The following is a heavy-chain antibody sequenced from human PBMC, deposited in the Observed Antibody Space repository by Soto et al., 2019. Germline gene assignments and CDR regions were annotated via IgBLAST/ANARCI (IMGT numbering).Heavy chain of an antibody. CDR1: GFTFSSNA. CDR2: IRGSGVSI. Sequence: EVQLLESGGGLVQPGGSLRLSCAASGFTFSSNAMSWVRQAPGKGLEWVSIIRGSGVSIYYADSVKGRFTISRDTSISGDNSKNMLYLHMNDLRAEDTAVYYCAKELWGWGFDSWGPGTLVTVSS. V-gene: IGHV3-23*01. J-gene: IGHJ4*02. D-gene: IGHD3-16*01. CDR3: AKELWGWGFDS.